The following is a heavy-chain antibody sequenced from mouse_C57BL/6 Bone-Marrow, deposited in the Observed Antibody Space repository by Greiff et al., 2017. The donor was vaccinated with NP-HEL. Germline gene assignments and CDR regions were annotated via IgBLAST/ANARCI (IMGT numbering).Heavy chain of an antibody. Sequence: VKLLESGAELARPGASVKMSCKASGYTFTSYTMHWVKQRPGQGLEWIGYINPSSGYTKYNQKFKDKATLTADKSSSTAYMQLSSLTSEDSAVYYCARPTWAMDYWGQGTSVTVSS. V-gene: IGHV1-4*01. CDR2: INPSSGYT. CDR3: ARPTWAMDY. CDR1: GYTFTSYT. J-gene: IGHJ4*01.